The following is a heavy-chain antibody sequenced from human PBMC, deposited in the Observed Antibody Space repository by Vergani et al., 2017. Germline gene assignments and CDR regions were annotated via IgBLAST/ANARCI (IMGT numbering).Heavy chain of an antibody. CDR3: ARGKLVSYYYYYGMDV. CDR2: VNHSGST. CDR1: GGSFSGYF. D-gene: IGHD6-13*01. Sequence: QVPLQQWGAGLLKPSETLSLTCAVYGGSFSGYFWSWLRQPPGKGLEWIGEVNHSGSTIYNPSLKSRVTISVDTSKNQFSLKLSSVTAAETAVYYCARGKLVSYYYYYGMDVWGQGTTVTVSS. J-gene: IGHJ6*02. V-gene: IGHV4-34*01.